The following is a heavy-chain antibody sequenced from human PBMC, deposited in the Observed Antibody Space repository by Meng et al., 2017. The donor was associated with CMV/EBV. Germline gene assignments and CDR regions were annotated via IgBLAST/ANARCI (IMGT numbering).Heavy chain of an antibody. CDR3: ARFERTYGMDV. CDR1: GGSISSSSYY. J-gene: IGHJ6*02. V-gene: IGHV4-39*07. Sequence: ETLSLTCTVSGGSISSSSYYWGWIRQPPGKGLEWTGSIYYSGSTYYNPSLKSRVTISVDTSKNQFSLKLSSVTAADTAVYYCARFERTYGMDVWGQGTTVTVSS. CDR2: IYYSGST.